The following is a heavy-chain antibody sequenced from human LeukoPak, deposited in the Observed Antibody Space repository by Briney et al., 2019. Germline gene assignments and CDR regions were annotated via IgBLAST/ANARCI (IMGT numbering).Heavy chain of an antibody. CDR3: ARELSTYYYDSSGYYYDAFDI. V-gene: IGHV3-30-3*01. CDR2: ISYDGGNK. D-gene: IGHD3-22*01. CDR1: GFTFSSYA. J-gene: IGHJ3*02. Sequence: GGSLRLSCAASGFTFSSYAMHWVRQAPGKGLEWVAVISYDGGNKYYADSVKGRFTISRDNSKNTLYLQMNSLRAEDTAVYYCARELSTYYYDSSGYYYDAFDIWGQGTMVTVSS.